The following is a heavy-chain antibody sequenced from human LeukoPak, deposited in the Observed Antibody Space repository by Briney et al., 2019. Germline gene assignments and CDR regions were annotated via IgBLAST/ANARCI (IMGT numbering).Heavy chain of an antibody. J-gene: IGHJ5*02. D-gene: IGHD4-23*01. CDR1: GFTFSGSA. CDR2: IKSKASSYAT. CDR3: TTSYGGDSGTKPT. V-gene: IGHV3-73*01. Sequence: GGSLKLSCAASGFTFSGSALHWVRQASGKGLEWVGRIKSKASSYATTYAASGKGRFTMSRDDSKNTANLQMNSLKTEDTAVYYCTTSYGGDSGTKPTWGQGTLVTVSS.